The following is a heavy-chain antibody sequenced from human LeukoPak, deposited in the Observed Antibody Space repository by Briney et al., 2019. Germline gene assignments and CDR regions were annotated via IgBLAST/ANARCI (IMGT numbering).Heavy chain of an antibody. D-gene: IGHD3-10*01. CDR2: ISSSSSYI. CDR1: GFTFSSYS. J-gene: IGHJ4*02. V-gene: IGHV3-21*01. Sequence: GGSLRLSCAASGFTFSSYSMNWVRQAPGKGLEWVSSISSSSSYIHYADSVKGRFTISRDNAMNSLYLQMNSLRADDTAVYYCARDFDYFGGDYWGQGTPVTVSS. CDR3: ARDFDYFGGDY.